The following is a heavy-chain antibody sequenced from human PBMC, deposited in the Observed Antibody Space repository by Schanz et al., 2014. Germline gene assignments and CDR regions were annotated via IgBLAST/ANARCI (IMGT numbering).Heavy chain of an antibody. CDR3: AKTPREYCNYDNCPNWFDS. D-gene: IGHD2-15*01. Sequence: EVQLLESGGGLVQPGGSLRLSCAASGFTFSSYAMSWVRQAPGKGLEWVSAISGGGGTTYYADSVKGRFTISRDNSKNTLYLQMNSLRAEDTAAYYCAKTPREYCNYDNCPNWFDSWGQGTLVTVSS. CDR1: GFTFSSYA. CDR2: ISGGGGTT. J-gene: IGHJ5*01. V-gene: IGHV3-23*01.